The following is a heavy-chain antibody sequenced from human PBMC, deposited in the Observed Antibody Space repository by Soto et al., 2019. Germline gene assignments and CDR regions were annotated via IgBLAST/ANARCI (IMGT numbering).Heavy chain of an antibody. CDR3: ARPSISARPTYAFDI. CDR2: IYYSGST. D-gene: IGHD6-6*01. V-gene: IGHV4-39*01. CDR1: GGSISSSSYY. J-gene: IGHJ3*02. Sequence: QLQLQESGPGLVKPSETLSLTCTVSGGSISSSSYYWGWIRQPPGKGLEWIGSIYYSGSTYYTPSLKSRVTISVDTSKNQFSLKLSSVTAADTAVYYCARPSISARPTYAFDIWGQGTMVTVSS.